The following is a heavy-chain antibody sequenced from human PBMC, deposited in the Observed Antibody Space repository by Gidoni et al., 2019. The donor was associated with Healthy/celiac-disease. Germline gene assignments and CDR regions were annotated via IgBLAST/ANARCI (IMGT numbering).Heavy chain of an antibody. CDR1: GGSISSSSYY. Sequence: QLQLQESGPGLVKPSETLSLTRTVSGGSISSSSYYWGWIRQHPGKGLEWRGSIYYSGSTNYNPSLKSRVTISVDTSKNQFSLKLSSLTAADTAVYYCARPASSSGWYVDYFDYWGQGTLVAVSS. D-gene: IGHD6-19*01. V-gene: IGHV4-39*01. J-gene: IGHJ4*02. CDR3: ARPASSSGWYVDYFDY. CDR2: IYYSGST.